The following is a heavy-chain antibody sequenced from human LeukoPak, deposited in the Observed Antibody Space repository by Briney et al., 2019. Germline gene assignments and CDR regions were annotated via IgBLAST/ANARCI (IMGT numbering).Heavy chain of an antibody. J-gene: IGHJ3*02. CDR1: GFTVSGNY. D-gene: IGHD3-10*01. CDR2: IYSGGST. V-gene: IGHV3-53*01. CDR3: AKIQGRLWFGEPQAFDI. Sequence: PGGSLRVSCAASGFTVSGNYMSWVRQAPGKGLECVSVIYSGGSTYYADSVKGRFTISRDNSKNTLYLQMNSLRAEDTAVYYCAKIQGRLWFGEPQAFDIWGQGTMVTVSS.